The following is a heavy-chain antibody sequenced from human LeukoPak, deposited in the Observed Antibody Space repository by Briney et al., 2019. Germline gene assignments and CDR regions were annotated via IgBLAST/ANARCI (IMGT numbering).Heavy chain of an antibody. CDR3: ARPMSGGSSFDAFDI. J-gene: IGHJ3*02. CDR2: IYPGDSDT. V-gene: IGHV5-51*01. Sequence: GESLEISCKGSGYSFTSYWIGWVRQMPGKGLEWMGIIYPGDSDTRYSPFFQGQVTISADKSISTAYLQWSSLKASDTAMYYCARPMSGGSSFDAFDIWGQGTMVTVSS. CDR1: GYSFTSYW. D-gene: IGHD2-15*01.